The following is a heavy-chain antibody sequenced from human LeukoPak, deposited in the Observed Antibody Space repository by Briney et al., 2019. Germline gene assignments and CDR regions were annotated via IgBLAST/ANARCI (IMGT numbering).Heavy chain of an antibody. CDR1: GGSISSNSYY. J-gene: IGHJ6*03. Sequence: SETLSLTCTVSGGSISSNSYYWGWIRQPPGKGLEWIGSIYYSGSTNYNPSLKSRVTISVDTSKNQFSLKLSSVTAADTAVYYCARDRTVPAAGYYYMDVWGKGTTVTISS. D-gene: IGHD2-2*01. CDR3: ARDRTVPAAGYYYMDV. CDR2: IYYSGST. V-gene: IGHV4-39*07.